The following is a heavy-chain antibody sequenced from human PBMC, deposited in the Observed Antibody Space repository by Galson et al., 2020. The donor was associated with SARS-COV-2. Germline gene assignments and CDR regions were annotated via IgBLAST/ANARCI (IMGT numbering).Heavy chain of an antibody. CDR3: ARVWERGFSYGNWFDT. V-gene: IGHV1-8*01. CDR1: GYTFTNYD. Sequence: ASVKVSCKASGYTFTNYDINWVRQATGQGLEWMGWMNSKSGNTGYVQKFQGRVTMTRDTSISTAYMELSSLRYEDTAVYYCARVWERGFSYGNWFDTWGQGTLVTVSS. J-gene: IGHJ5*02. D-gene: IGHD5-18*01. CDR2: MNSKSGNT.